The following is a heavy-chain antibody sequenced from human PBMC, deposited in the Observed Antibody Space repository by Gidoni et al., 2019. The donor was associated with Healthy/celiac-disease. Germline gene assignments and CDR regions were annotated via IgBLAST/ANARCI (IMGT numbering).Heavy chain of an antibody. CDR2: ISDDGSNK. D-gene: IGHD3-22*01. Sequence: QVQPVESGGGAVQPGRSLRLSCAASGFTFSRYAMPWVRQAPGKGLEWVAVISDDGSNKYYADSVKGRFTISRDNSKNTLYLQMNSLRAEDTAVYYCARDRWDSSGYYGRCAFDIWGQGTMVTVSS. J-gene: IGHJ3*02. CDR3: ARDRWDSSGYYGRCAFDI. CDR1: GFTFSRYA. V-gene: IGHV3-30*01.